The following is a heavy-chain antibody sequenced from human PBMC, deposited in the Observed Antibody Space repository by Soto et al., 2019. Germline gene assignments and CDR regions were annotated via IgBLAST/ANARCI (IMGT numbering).Heavy chain of an antibody. CDR1: GYSFTSYW. Sequence: GESLKISCKGSGYSFTSYWISWGRQMPGKGLEWMGRIDPSDSYTNYSTSFQGHVTISADKSSSTAYLQWSSLKASDTAMHYCARPGEKYYDFWSGRYYYYGMDVWGQGTTVTVSS. J-gene: IGHJ6*02. CDR2: IDPSDSYT. V-gene: IGHV5-10-1*01. CDR3: ARPGEKYYDFWSGRYYYYGMDV. D-gene: IGHD3-3*01.